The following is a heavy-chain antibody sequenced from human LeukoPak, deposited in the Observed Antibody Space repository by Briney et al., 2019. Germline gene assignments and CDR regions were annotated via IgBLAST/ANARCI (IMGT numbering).Heavy chain of an antibody. CDR2: ISSGSNYI. J-gene: IGHJ4*02. CDR3: ARAGDNTTMVTQ. D-gene: IGHD5-18*01. Sequence: PGGSLRLSCAASGFTFSSYGLNWVRQAPGKGLEWVSFISSGSNYIYYADSVKGRFTISRDNAMNSPYLQMNSLRAEDTAVYYCARAGDNTTMVTQWGQGTLVTVSS. V-gene: IGHV3-21*01. CDR1: GFTFSSYG.